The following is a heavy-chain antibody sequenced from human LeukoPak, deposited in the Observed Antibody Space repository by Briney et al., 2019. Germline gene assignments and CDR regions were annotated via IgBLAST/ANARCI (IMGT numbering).Heavy chain of an antibody. J-gene: IGHJ6*03. V-gene: IGHV4-59*01. Sequence: SETLSLTCTVSGGSISSYYWSWIRQPPGKGLEWIGYMYYIGSTNYNPSLKSRVTISVDTSKNQFSLKLSSVTAADTAVYYCARAMIVVVSYYYYYYMDVWGKGTTVTVSS. CDR2: MYYIGST. CDR3: ARAMIVVVSYYYYYYMDV. D-gene: IGHD3-22*01. CDR1: GGSISSYY.